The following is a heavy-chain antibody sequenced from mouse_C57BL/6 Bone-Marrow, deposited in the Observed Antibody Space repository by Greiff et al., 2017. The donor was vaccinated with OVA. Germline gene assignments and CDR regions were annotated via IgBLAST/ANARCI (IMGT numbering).Heavy chain of an antibody. D-gene: IGHD2-1*01. J-gene: IGHJ2*01. V-gene: IGHV14-1*01. CDR3: AYGNYDYFDY. CDR1: GFNIKDYY. Sequence: VQLQQSGAELVRPGASVKLSCTASGFNIKDYYMHWVKQRPEQGLEWIGRIDPEDGDTEYAPKFQGKATMTADTSSTTAYLQLSSRTSEDTAVYYCAYGNYDYFDYWGQGTTLTVSS. CDR2: IDPEDGDT.